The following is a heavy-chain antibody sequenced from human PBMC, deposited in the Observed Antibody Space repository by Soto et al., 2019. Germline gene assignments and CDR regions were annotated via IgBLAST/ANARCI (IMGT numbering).Heavy chain of an antibody. CDR3: ATSTYCSSSTCYQWYGMDV. D-gene: IGHD2-2*01. CDR2: INAGNGNS. CDR1: GYPFSNYA. J-gene: IGHJ6*02. V-gene: IGHV1-3*05. Sequence: QVQLVQSGAEEKKPGASVKVSCKASGYPFSNYAMHWVRQAPGQGLEWMGWINAGNGNSKYSQKFQGRVTITRDTSANTAYMALDSLRSEDTAVYYCATSTYCSSSTCYQWYGMDVWGQGTTVTVS.